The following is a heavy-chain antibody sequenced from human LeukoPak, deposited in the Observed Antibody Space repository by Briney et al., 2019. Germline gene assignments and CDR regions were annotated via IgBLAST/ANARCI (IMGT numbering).Heavy chain of an antibody. CDR1: GFTFDDYA. CDR2: ISWNSGSI. Sequence: PGGSLRLSCAASGFTFDDYAMHWVRQAPGKGLEWVSGISWNSGSIGYADSVKGRFTISRDNAKNSLYLQMNSLRAEDTALHYCAKDRSSSWYGVFDYWGQGTLVTVSS. J-gene: IGHJ4*02. D-gene: IGHD6-13*01. CDR3: AKDRSSSWYGVFDY. V-gene: IGHV3-9*01.